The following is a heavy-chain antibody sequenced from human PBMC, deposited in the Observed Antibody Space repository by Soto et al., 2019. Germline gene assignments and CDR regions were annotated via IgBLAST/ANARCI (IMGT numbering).Heavy chain of an antibody. J-gene: IGHJ4*02. V-gene: IGHV4-31*03. D-gene: IGHD2-21*02. Sequence: PSETLSLTCTVSGGSISSGGYYWSWIHQHPGKGLEWIGYIYYSGSTYYNPSLKSRVTISVDTSKNQFSLKLSSVTAADTAVYYCASLNCGGDCYPDYWGQGTLVTVSS. CDR2: IYYSGST. CDR3: ASLNCGGDCYPDY. CDR1: GGSISSGGYY.